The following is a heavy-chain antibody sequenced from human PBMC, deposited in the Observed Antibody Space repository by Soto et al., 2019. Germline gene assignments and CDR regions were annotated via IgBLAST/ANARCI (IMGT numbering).Heavy chain of an antibody. Sequence: QVQLQQWGAGLLKPSETVSLTCAVYGGSFSGYYWSWIRQPPGKGLEWIGEINHSGSTNYNPSLKSRVTISVDPSKNELSLKLSSGTAADTAVYYCARVLCGSTSGYGGRGSGYYLDYWGQGTLVTVCS. CDR1: GGSFSGYY. J-gene: IGHJ4*02. D-gene: IGHD2-2*01. V-gene: IGHV4-34*01. CDR2: INHSGST. CDR3: ARVLCGSTSGYGGRGSGYYLDY.